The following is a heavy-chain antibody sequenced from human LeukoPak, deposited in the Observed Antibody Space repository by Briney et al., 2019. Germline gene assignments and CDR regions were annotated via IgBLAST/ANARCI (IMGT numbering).Heavy chain of an antibody. CDR2: IWYDGSNK. D-gene: IGHD3-10*01. V-gene: IGHV3-33*01. CDR3: ARGGYYYGSGSYYNDEDIDY. CDR1: GFTFSSYG. Sequence: GGSLRLSCAASGFTFSSYGMHWVRQAPGKGLEWVAVIWYDGSNKYYADSVKGRFTISRDNSKNTLYLQMNSLRAEDTAVYYCARGGYYYGSGSYYNDEDIDYWGQGTLVTVSS. J-gene: IGHJ4*02.